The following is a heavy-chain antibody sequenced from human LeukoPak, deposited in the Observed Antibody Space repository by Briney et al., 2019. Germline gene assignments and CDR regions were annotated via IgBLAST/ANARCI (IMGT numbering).Heavy chain of an antibody. D-gene: IGHD3-3*01. CDR3: ARGHNYDFWSGSDNWFDP. Sequence: SETLSLTCTVSGGSISSYYWSWIRQPPGKGLEWIGYIYYSGSTNYNPSLKSRVTISVDTSKNQFSLKLSSVTAADTAVYYCARGHNYDFWSGSDNWFDPWGQGTLVTVSS. CDR2: IYYSGST. J-gene: IGHJ5*02. CDR1: GGSISSYY. V-gene: IGHV4-59*01.